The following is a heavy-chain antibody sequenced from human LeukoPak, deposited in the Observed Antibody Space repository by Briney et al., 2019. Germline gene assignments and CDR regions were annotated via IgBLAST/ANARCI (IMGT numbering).Heavy chain of an antibody. Sequence: AGGSLRLSCAASGFTFSSYNMNWVRQAPGKGLEWVSSISSSSSYIYYADSVKGRFTISRDNAKNSLYLQMNSLRAEDTAVYYCARDSAVADLFDYWGQGTLVTVSS. CDR2: ISSSSSYI. CDR3: ARDSAVADLFDY. CDR1: GFTFSSYN. V-gene: IGHV3-21*01. D-gene: IGHD6-19*01. J-gene: IGHJ4*02.